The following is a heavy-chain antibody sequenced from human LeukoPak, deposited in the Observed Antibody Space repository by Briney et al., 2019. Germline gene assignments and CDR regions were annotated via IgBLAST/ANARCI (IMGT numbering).Heavy chain of an antibody. J-gene: IGHJ5*02. CDR3: ARDRDGSSGWYGWFDP. D-gene: IGHD6-19*01. CDR1: GYLFTDYY. V-gene: IGHV1-2*02. Sequence: ASVKVSCKAYGYLFTDYYIHWVRQAPGQGLEWMGWINPNSGGTNYAQKFQGRVTMTRDTSISTAYMELSRLRSDDTAVYYCARDRDGSSGWYGWFDPWGQGTLVTVSS. CDR2: INPNSGGT.